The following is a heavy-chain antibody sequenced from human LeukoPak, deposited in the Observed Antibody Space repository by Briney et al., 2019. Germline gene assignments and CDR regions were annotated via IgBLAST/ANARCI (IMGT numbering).Heavy chain of an antibody. CDR2: IIPIFGTA. V-gene: IGHV1-69*13. D-gene: IGHD3-22*01. Sequence: ASVKVSCKASGYTFTSYAISWVRQAPGQGLEWMGGIIPIFGTANYAQKFQGRVTITADESTSTAYMELSSLRSEDTAVYYCASLYDSSGYQNPFDYWGQGTLVTVSS. CDR1: GYTFTSYA. J-gene: IGHJ4*02. CDR3: ASLYDSSGYQNPFDY.